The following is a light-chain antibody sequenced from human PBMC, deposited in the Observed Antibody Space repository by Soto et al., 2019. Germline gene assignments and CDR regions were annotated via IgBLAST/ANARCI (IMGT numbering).Light chain of an antibody. CDR1: QSVLSSSDNKNY. CDR2: WAS. J-gene: IGKJ5*01. CDR3: QQYHSDPIT. V-gene: IGKV4-1*01. Sequence: DFVMTQSPDSLAVSLGERATINCKSSQSVLSSSDNKNYLAWFQQKPGQPPKLLIYWASTRKSGVPDRFSGSGSGTDFTLTITSLQAEDVAVYYCQQYHSDPITFGQGTRLEI.